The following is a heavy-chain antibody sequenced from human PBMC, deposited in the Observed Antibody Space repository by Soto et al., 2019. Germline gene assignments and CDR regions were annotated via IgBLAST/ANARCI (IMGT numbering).Heavy chain of an antibody. J-gene: IGHJ4*02. Sequence: PGGSLRLSCAASGFTFSSYAMSWVRQAPGKGLEWVSAISGSGGSTYYADSVKGRFTISRDNSKNTLYLQMNSLRAEDTAVYYCAKDAYSSSWAARSSYFDYWGQGTLVTVSS. CDR2: ISGSGGST. CDR3: AKDAYSSSWAARSSYFDY. D-gene: IGHD6-13*01. CDR1: GFTFSSYA. V-gene: IGHV3-23*01.